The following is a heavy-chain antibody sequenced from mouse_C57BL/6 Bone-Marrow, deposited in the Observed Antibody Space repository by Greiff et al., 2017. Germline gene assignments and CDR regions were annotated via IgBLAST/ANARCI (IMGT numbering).Heavy chain of an antibody. Sequence: EVQLVESGPELVKPGASVKISCTASGYSFTDYNMNWVKQSNGKSLEWIGVINPNYGTTSYNQKFKGKATLTVDQSSSTAYMQLNSLTSEDSAVYYCAREGPGSSWGMDYWGQGTSVTVSS. CDR2: INPNYGTT. J-gene: IGHJ4*01. CDR3: AREGPGSSWGMDY. CDR1: GYSFTDYN. V-gene: IGHV1-39*01. D-gene: IGHD1-1*01.